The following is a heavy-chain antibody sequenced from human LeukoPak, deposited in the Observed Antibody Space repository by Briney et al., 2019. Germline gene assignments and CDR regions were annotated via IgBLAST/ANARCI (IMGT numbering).Heavy chain of an antibody. CDR1: GFTVSNNY. D-gene: IGHD3-22*01. Sequence: GGSLRLSCAASGFTVSNNYMSWVRQAPGKGLEWVSVIYSGGSTYYADSVKGRFTISRDNSKNTLYLQMNSLRAEDTAVYYCARGTPNYYDSSGYYDAFDIWGQGTMVTVSS. CDR3: ARGTPNYYDSSGYYDAFDI. J-gene: IGHJ3*02. V-gene: IGHV3-66*01. CDR2: IYSGGST.